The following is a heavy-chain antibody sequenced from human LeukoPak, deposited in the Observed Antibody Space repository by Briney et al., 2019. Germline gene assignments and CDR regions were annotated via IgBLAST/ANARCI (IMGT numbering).Heavy chain of an antibody. J-gene: IGHJ4*02. D-gene: IGHD4-11*01. Sequence: GASVKVSCKASGGTFSRYAISWVRQAPGQGLGWMGIIIPSSGSTTYAQKFQGRVTMTRDTSTSTVYMELSSLTSDDTAVYFCARSDYNDYRGLGFWGQGTLVTVSS. CDR3: ARSDYNDYRGLGF. CDR1: GGTFSRYA. CDR2: IIPSSGST. V-gene: IGHV1-46*01.